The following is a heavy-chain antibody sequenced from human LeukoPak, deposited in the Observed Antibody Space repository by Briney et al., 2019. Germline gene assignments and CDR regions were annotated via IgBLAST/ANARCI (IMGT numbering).Heavy chain of an antibody. CDR1: GYTFINYA. J-gene: IGHJ5*02. D-gene: IGHD6-19*01. CDR2: ITTYNSDT. Sequence: ASVKVSCKASGYTFINYAISWVRQAPGQGLEWMGGITTYNSDTHYAQKLQGRVTMTTDTSTATAYMELRSLESDDTAVYYCVREIKWLVGEWFDPWGEGNLVTVSS. V-gene: IGHV1-18*01. CDR3: VREIKWLVGEWFDP.